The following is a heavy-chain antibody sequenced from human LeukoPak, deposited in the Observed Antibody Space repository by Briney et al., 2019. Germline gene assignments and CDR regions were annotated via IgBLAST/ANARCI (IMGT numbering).Heavy chain of an antibody. CDR2: IIPIFGTA. D-gene: IGHD3-3*01. V-gene: IGHV1-69*13. CDR3: ARESGRRFLEWLPNYYYGMDV. CDR1: GGTFSSYA. J-gene: IGHJ6*02. Sequence: SVKVSCKASGGTFSSYAISWVRQAPGQGLEWMGGIIPIFGTANYAQKFQGRVTITADESTSTAYMELSSLRSEDTAVYYCARESGRRFLEWLPNYYYGMDVWGQGTTVTVSS.